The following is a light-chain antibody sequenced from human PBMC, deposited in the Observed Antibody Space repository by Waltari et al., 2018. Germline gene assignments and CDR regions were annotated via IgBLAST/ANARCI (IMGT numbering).Light chain of an antibody. CDR2: DLT. CDR1: SDDIGAYSY. J-gene: IGLJ2*01. CDR3: SSYTSRGTLK. V-gene: IGLV2-14*03. Sequence: QSALTQPASVSGSPGQSITISCTGTSDDIGAYSYVTWYPQRPGKVPKLTSDDLTERTSGVSNPFSGSKSGSTASLTVSGLQAEDEGLCYCSSYTSRGTLKFGGGTRVTVL.